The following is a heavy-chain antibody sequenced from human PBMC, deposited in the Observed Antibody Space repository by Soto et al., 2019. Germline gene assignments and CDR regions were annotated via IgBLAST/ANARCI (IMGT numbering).Heavy chain of an antibody. V-gene: IGHV4-39*01. Sequence: QLQLQESGPGLVKPSETLSLTCTVSGGSINSGAYYWGWIRQPPGKRPEWIGSVYYSGITYYNPSLESRVIVSVATSNNQFALRLSSVTAADTAVYYCARFRTGMVDYWGQGTLVTVSS. CDR2: VYYSGIT. CDR3: ARFRTGMVDY. D-gene: IGHD6-13*01. J-gene: IGHJ4*02. CDR1: GGSINSGAYY.